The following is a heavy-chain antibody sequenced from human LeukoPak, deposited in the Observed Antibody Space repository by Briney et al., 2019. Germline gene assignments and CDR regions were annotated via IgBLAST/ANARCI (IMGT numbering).Heavy chain of an antibody. V-gene: IGHV3-30-3*01. CDR3: VREDLGIEY. CDR2: ISYDGSNK. Sequence: GGSLRLSCAASGFTFSSYAMHWVPQAPGKGLEWVAVISYDGSNKYYADSVKGRFTISRDSSRNTLFLQMRSLRAEDTAVYYCVREDLGIEYWGQGTLVTVSP. J-gene: IGHJ4*02. CDR1: GFTFSSYA. D-gene: IGHD3/OR15-3a*01.